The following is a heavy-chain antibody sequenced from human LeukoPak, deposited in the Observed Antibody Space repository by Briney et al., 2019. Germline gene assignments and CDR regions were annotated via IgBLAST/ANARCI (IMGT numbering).Heavy chain of an antibody. CDR1: GFTFSSYS. V-gene: IGHV3-48*01. CDR3: ARERLYYYYYYMDV. D-gene: IGHD5-12*01. Sequence: PGGSLRLSCAASGFTFSSYSMNWVRQAPGKGLEWVSYISSSSTIYYADSVKGRFTISRDNAKNSLYLQMNSLRAEDTAVYYCARERLYYYYYYMDVWGKGTTVTVSS. J-gene: IGHJ6*03. CDR2: ISSSSTI.